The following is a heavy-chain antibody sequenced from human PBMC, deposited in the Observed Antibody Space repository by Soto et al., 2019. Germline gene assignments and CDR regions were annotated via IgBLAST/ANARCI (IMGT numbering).Heavy chain of an antibody. D-gene: IGHD4-17*01. CDR1: GGSISSYY. CDR3: ERELTVTDGMDV. J-gene: IGHJ6*02. Sequence: QVQLQESGPGLVKPSETLSLTCTVSGGSISSYYWSWIRQPPGKGLEWIGYIYYSGSTNYNPSLKRRGTTSVDTAKHQVSLKLSSVTAADTAVYYCERELTVTDGMDVWGQGTTVTVSS. V-gene: IGHV4-59*01. CDR2: IYYSGST.